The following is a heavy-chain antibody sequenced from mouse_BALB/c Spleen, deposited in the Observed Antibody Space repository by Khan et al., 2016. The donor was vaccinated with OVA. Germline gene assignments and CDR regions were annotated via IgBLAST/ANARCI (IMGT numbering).Heavy chain of an antibody. V-gene: IGHV2-6*02. J-gene: IGHJ4*01. Sequence: VQLQESGPGLVAPSQSLSITCTVSGFSLTNYGVHWVRQPPGKGLEWLVVIWSDGYTTYNSALKSRLSISKDNSKSQVFLKMNSLQTDDTAIYYCARYRFGDAMDYWGQGTSVTVSS. D-gene: IGHD2-14*01. CDR1: GFSLTNYG. CDR2: IWSDGYT. CDR3: ARYRFGDAMDY.